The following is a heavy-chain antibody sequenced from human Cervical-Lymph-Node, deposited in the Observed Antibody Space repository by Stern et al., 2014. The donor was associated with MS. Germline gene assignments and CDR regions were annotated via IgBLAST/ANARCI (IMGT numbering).Heavy chain of an antibody. J-gene: IGHJ3*02. CDR1: GITLNSYA. CDR3: ARDRFTSTWLDHDALDI. V-gene: IGHV3-30*14. CDR2: ISYDGREK. D-gene: IGHD2/OR15-2a*01. Sequence: VQLVESGGGVVQPGRSLRLSCTASGITLNSYAMHWVRQAPGQGLEWEAVISYDGREKKYVDSVKGRFTISRDNSRNTLYVQMNSLRPEDTAVYYCARDRFTSTWLDHDALDIWGQGTKVLVS.